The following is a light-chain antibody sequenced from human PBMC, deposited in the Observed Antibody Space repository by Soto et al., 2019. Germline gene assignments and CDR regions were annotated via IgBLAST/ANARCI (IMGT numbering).Light chain of an antibody. J-gene: IGKJ1*01. CDR2: GAS. V-gene: IGKV3-20*01. CDR1: QSVSSNY. Sequence: EMFLPQPQAPRSLPPGEEATPPGRPSQSVSSNYLAWYQQKPGQAPRLLIYGASSRATGIPDRFSGSGSGTDFTLTISRLEPEDFAVYYCHQYGSSPSTFGQGTKVDIK. CDR3: HQYGSSPST.